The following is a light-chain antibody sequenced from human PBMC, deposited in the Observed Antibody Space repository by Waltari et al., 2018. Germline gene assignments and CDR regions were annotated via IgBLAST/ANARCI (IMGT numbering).Light chain of an antibody. Sequence: QSALTQPASVSGSPGQSITISCTGTTSDVGGYDYVSWYQQHPGKAPKLIIYEVTNRPSGVSNRFSGSKSGNTASLTISGLQAEDEADYSCSSYSSSSTEVIFGGGTTLTVL. V-gene: IGLV2-14*01. J-gene: IGLJ2*01. CDR1: TSDVGGYDY. CDR2: EVT. CDR3: SSYSSSSTEVI.